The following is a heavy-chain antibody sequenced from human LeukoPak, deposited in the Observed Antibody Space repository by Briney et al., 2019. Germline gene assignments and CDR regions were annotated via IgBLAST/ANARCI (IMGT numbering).Heavy chain of an antibody. V-gene: IGHV4-39*01. CDR1: GGSISSSSYY. D-gene: IGHD5-18*01. Sequence: SETLSLTCTVSGGSISSSSYYWGWIRQPPGKGLEWTGSIYYSGSTYYNPSLKSRVTISVDTSKNQFSLKLSSVTAADTAVYYCARAGYSYGRRYYFDYWGQGTLVTVSS. J-gene: IGHJ4*02. CDR3: ARAGYSYGRRYYFDY. CDR2: IYYSGST.